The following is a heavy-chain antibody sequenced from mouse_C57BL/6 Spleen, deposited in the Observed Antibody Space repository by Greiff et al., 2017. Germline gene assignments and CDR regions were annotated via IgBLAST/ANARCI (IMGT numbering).Heavy chain of an antibody. CDR2: ISSGGSYT. CDR1: GFTFSSYG. J-gene: IGHJ4*01. Sequence: DVHLVESGGDLVKPGGSLKLSCAASGFTFSSYGMSWVRQTPDKRLEWVATISSGGSYTYYPDSVKGRFTISRDNAKNTLYLQMSSLKSEDTAMYYCARHEGYDVGGYYAMDYWGQGTSVTVSS. V-gene: IGHV5-6*01. D-gene: IGHD2-2*01. CDR3: ARHEGYDVGGYYAMDY.